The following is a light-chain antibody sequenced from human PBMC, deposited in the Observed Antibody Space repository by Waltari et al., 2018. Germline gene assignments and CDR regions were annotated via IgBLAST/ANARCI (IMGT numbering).Light chain of an antibody. V-gene: IGKV3-20*01. Sequence: EIVLTQSPGTLSLSPGERATLSCRASQSVSSTYLAWYQQKPGHAPGLLIYGASNRATGIPDRFSGSGSGTDFTLTISRLEPEDFAVYYCQQYGSSPYTFGPGTKLGIK. J-gene: IGKJ2*01. CDR3: QQYGSSPYT. CDR2: GAS. CDR1: QSVSSTY.